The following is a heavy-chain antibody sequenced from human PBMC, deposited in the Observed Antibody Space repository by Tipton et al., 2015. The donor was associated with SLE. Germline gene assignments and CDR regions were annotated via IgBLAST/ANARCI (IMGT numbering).Heavy chain of an antibody. J-gene: IGHJ6*03. V-gene: IGHV4-59*01. Sequence: TLSLTCTVSGDSISSYHWSWIRQSPGKGLEWIGHIYHSGSTNYNPSLKSRVTISVDTSKNQFSLKLSSVTAADTAVYYCARGLPGPYYYYYYMDVWGKGTTVTVSS. CDR3: ARGLPGPYYYYYYMDV. CDR2: IYHSGST. CDR1: GDSISSYH.